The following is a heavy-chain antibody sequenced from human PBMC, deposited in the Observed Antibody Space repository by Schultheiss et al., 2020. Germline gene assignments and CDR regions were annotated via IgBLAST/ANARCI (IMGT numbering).Heavy chain of an antibody. V-gene: IGHV3-48*02. Sequence: GESLKISCAASGFTFSSYAMNWVRQAPGKGLEWIAHIGRSDAIEYADSVKGRFTISRDNGKNSVILQMSSLRDEDTAVYYCARSGGGHVDYWGQGTLVTVSS. CDR2: IGRSDAI. D-gene: IGHD3-10*01. CDR3: ARSGGGHVDY. J-gene: IGHJ4*02. CDR1: GFTFSSYA.